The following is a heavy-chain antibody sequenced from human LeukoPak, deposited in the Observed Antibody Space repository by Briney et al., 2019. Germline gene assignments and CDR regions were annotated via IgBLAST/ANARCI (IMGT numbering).Heavy chain of an antibody. CDR1: GGTFSSYA. Sequence: TVKVSCKASGGTFSSYAISWVRQAPGQGLEWMGGIIPIFGTANYAQKFQGRVTITADESTSTAYMELSSLRSEDTAVYYCARCDSGWYYFDYWGQGTLVTVSS. V-gene: IGHV1-69*13. CDR2: IIPIFGTA. J-gene: IGHJ4*02. D-gene: IGHD6-19*01. CDR3: ARCDSGWYYFDY.